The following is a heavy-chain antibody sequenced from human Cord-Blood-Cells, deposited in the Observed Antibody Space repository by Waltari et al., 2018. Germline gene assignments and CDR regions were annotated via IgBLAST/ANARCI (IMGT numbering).Heavy chain of an antibody. CDR3: ARAVRTDSSSNWFDP. Sequence: QVQLQQWGAGLLKPSETLSLTCAVYGGSFSGYSWSWIRQPPGTGLEWIGEINHSGSTNYNPSLKSRVTISVDTSKNQFSLKLSSVTAADTAVYYCARAVRTDSSSNWFDPWGQGTLVTVSS. CDR1: GGSFSGYS. CDR2: INHSGST. J-gene: IGHJ5*02. V-gene: IGHV4-34*01. D-gene: IGHD6-13*01.